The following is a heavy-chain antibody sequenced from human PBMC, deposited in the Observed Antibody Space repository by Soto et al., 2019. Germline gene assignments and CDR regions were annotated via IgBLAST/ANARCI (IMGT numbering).Heavy chain of an antibody. D-gene: IGHD2-21*01. CDR2: IIPMLGVR. CDR3: TIGSWSGEVFDI. Sequence: QVQLVQSGAEVKKPGSSVKVSCKDSGRTFNTYSMFWVRQAPGQGLEWMGRIIPMLGVRNYAQRFQDRVTITADKSTATVHMELSSLRSEDTALYYCTIGSWSGEVFDIWGQGTMVTVSS. V-gene: IGHV1-69*02. J-gene: IGHJ3*02. CDR1: GRTFNTYS.